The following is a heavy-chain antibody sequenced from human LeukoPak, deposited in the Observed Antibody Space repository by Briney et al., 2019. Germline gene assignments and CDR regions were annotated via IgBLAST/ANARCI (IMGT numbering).Heavy chain of an antibody. V-gene: IGHV3-23*01. J-gene: IGHJ2*01. Sequence: GGSLRLSCAASGFTFSSYATSWVRQAPGKGLEWVSAISGSGGSTYYADSVKGRFTISRDNSKNTLYLQMNSLRAEDTAVYYCAKVPLPTTVWYFDLWGRGTLVTVSS. CDR1: GFTFSSYA. D-gene: IGHD4-11*01. CDR2: ISGSGGST. CDR3: AKVPLPTTVWYFDL.